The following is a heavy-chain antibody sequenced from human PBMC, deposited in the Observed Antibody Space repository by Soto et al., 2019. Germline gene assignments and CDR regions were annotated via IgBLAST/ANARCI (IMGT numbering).Heavy chain of an antibody. CDR2: ISGTGGST. CDR3: ARDRRDGYNFVDL. CDR1: GFTFNYYA. J-gene: IGHJ2*01. Sequence: HAGCLEISCAASGFTFNYYAISWVRQAPGKGLEWVSAISGTGGSTYYADSAKGRFTISRDNSKNTLYLQMDSLRAEDTAVYYCARDRRDGYNFVDLWGRGTLVTVSS. V-gene: IGHV3-23*01. D-gene: IGHD5-12*01.